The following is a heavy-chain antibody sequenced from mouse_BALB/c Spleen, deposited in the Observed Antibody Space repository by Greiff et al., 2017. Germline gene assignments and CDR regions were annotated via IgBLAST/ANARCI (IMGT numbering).Heavy chain of an antibody. D-gene: IGHD2-4*01. V-gene: IGHV7-3*02. Sequence: EVQGVESGGGLVQPGGSLRLSCATSGFTFTDYYMSWVRQPPGKALEWLGFIRNKANGYTTEYSASVKGRFTISRDNSQSILYLQMNTLRAEDSATYYCARDRELDYDGFAYWGQGTLVTVSA. CDR3: ARDRELDYDGFAY. CDR2: IRNKANGYTT. J-gene: IGHJ3*01. CDR1: GFTFTDYY.